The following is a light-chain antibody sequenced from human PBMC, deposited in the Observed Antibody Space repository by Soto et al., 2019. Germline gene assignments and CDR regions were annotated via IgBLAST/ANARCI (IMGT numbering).Light chain of an antibody. J-gene: IGLJ3*02. V-gene: IGLV2-8*01. CDR3: SSFASSNTWV. CDR2: EVT. CDR1: SSDVGAYNY. Sequence: QSALTQPPSASGSPGQSVTISCTGTSSDVGAYNYVSWYQQHAGKAPKLVIYEVTKRPSGVPDRFSGSKSANTASLTVSGLQAKDEADYYCSSFASSNTWVFGGGTKLTVL.